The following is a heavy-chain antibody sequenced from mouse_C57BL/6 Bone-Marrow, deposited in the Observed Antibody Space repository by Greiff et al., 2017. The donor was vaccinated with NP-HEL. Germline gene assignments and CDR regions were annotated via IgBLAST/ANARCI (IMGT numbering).Heavy chain of an antibody. Sequence: EVMLVESGGGLVKPGGSLKLSCAASGFTFSSYAMSWVRQTPEKRLEWVATISDGGSYTYYPDNVKGRFTISRDNAKNNLYLQMSHLKSEDTAMYYCARAYYYGSRDWYFEVRGTGTTVTVSS. CDR1: GFTFSSYA. D-gene: IGHD1-1*01. V-gene: IGHV5-4*03. CDR3: ARAYYYGSRDWYFEV. J-gene: IGHJ1*03. CDR2: ISDGGSYT.